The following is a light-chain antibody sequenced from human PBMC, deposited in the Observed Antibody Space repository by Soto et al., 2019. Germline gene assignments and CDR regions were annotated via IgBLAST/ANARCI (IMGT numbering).Light chain of an antibody. CDR1: SSDVGGYNY. CDR3: SSYTSSSIVV. Sequence: QSALNQPASVSGSPGQSITISCTGTSSDVGGYNYVSWYQQHPGKAPKLMIYDVSNRPSGVSNRFSGSKSGNTASLTISGLQAEDEADYYCSSYTSSSIVVFGGGTKLTVI. J-gene: IGLJ2*01. V-gene: IGLV2-14*01. CDR2: DVS.